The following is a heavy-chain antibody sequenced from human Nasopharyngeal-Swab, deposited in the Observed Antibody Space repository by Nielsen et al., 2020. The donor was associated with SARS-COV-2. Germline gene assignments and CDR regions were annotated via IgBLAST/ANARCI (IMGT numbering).Heavy chain of an antibody. J-gene: IGHJ4*02. CDR3: ARDRSSGWYYFDY. CDR2: IQSGGNT. D-gene: IGHD6-19*01. Sequence: GESLKISCAASGFTVSSNYMNWVRQAPGKGLEWVSIIQSGGNTYYAGSVKGRFIISRDNSKNTLYLQMNSLRAEDTAVYYCARDRSSGWYYFDYWGQGTLVIVSS. V-gene: IGHV3-53*01. CDR1: GFTVSSNY.